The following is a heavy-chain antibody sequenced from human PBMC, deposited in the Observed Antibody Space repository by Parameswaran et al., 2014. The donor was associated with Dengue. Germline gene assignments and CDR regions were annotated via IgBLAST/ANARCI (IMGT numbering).Heavy chain of an antibody. D-gene: IGHD3-10*01. CDR3: ASLYGSGSYYKGEFDY. Sequence: VRQAPGKGLEWIGYIYYSGSTNYNPSLKSRVTISVDTSKNQFSLKLNSVTAADTAVYYCASLYGSGSYYKGEFDYWGQGTLVTVSS. J-gene: IGHJ4*02. V-gene: IGHV4-59*08. CDR2: IYYSGST.